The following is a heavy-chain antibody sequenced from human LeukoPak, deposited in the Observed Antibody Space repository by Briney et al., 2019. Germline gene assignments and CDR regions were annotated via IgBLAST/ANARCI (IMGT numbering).Heavy chain of an antibody. V-gene: IGHV1-46*01. CDR2: INPSGGST. CDR1: GYTFPSYY. CDR3: ARDVVPIRGYSYGPNGGWFDP. Sequence: ASVKVSCKASGYTFPSYYIHWVRQAPGQGLEWMGLINPSGGSTTYAQRFQGTVTMTRDTSTSTVYTELSSLRSEDTAVYYCARDVVPIRGYSYGPNGGWFDPWGQGTLVTVSS. D-gene: IGHD5-18*01. J-gene: IGHJ5*02.